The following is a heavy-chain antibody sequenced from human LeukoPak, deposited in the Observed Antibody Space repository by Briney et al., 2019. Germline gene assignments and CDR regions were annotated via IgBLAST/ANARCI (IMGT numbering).Heavy chain of an antibody. V-gene: IGHV3-53*01. CDR3: ARTMDYDILTGLNFDY. D-gene: IGHD3-9*01. Sequence: GGSLRLSCAASGFTVSSNYMSWVRQAPGKGLEWVSVIYSGGSTYYADSVKGRFTISRDNSKNTLYLQMNSLRAEDTAVYYCARTMDYDILTGLNFDYWGQGTLVTVSS. CDR1: GFTVSSNY. J-gene: IGHJ4*02. CDR2: IYSGGST.